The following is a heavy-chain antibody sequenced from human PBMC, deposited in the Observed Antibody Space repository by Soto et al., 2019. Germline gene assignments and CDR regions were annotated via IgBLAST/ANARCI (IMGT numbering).Heavy chain of an antibody. D-gene: IGHD6-13*01. CDR2: IYYSGST. V-gene: IGHV4-34*01. Sequence: PSETLSLTCAVYGGSFSGYYWSWIRQPPGKGLEWIGSIYYSGSTYYNPSLKSRVTISVDTSKNQFSLKLSSVTAADTAVYYCARMRGSSWSFYGMDVWGQGTTVTVSS. CDR3: ARMRGSSWSFYGMDV. CDR1: GGSFSGYY. J-gene: IGHJ6*02.